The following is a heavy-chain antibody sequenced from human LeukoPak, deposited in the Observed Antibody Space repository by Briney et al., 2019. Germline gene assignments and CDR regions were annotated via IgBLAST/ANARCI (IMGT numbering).Heavy chain of an antibody. Sequence: SETLSLTCTVSGGSISTYYWSWIRQSAGQGLQWIGRIYTSGSTDYNPSLRRRATMPVDTYKNQLPLNWRSVTAAATAVYSWASRRCSTTCPEDYWGQGTLVTVSS. CDR3: ASRRCSTTCPEDY. J-gene: IGHJ4*02. CDR2: IYTSGST. CDR1: GGSISTYY. D-gene: IGHD2-2*01. V-gene: IGHV4-4*07.